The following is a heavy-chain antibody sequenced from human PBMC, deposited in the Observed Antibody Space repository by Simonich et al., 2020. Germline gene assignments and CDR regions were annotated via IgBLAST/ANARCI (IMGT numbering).Heavy chain of an antibody. CDR1: GGSFSGYY. CDR2: INHSGST. Sequence: QVQLQQWGAGLLKPSETLSLTCAVYGGSFSGYYWSWIRKPPGKGLEWIGEINHSGSTNYHPSLKSRVTISVDTSKNQFSLKLSSVTAADTAVYYCARGLRVAAAGTAFQHWGQGTLVTVSS. D-gene: IGHD6-13*01. V-gene: IGHV4-34*01. J-gene: IGHJ1*01. CDR3: ARGLRVAAAGTAFQH.